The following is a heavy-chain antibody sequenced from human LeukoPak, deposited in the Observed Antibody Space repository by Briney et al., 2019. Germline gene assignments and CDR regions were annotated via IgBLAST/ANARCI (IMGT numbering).Heavy chain of an antibody. J-gene: IGHJ4*02. CDR1: GGSISSYY. CDR3: ARLVGPYYDSSGYQDY. D-gene: IGHD3-22*01. Sequence: PSETLSLTCTVSGGSISSYYWSWIRQPPGKALEWIGYIYYSGSTNYNPSLKSRVTISVDTSKNQFSLKLSSVTAADTAVYYCARLVGPYYDSSGYQDYWGQGTLVTVSS. V-gene: IGHV4-59*08. CDR2: IYYSGST.